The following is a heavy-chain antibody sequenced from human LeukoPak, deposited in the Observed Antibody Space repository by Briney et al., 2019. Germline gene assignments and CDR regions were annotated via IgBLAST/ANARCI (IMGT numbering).Heavy chain of an antibody. CDR3: AKGGGYDFRYYYYYMDV. J-gene: IGHJ6*03. CDR2: ISYDGSNK. D-gene: IGHD5-12*01. Sequence: GRSLRLSCAASGFTFSSYGMHWVRQAPGKGLGWVAVISYDGSNKYYADSVKGRFTISRDNSKNTLYLQMNSLRAEDTAVYYCAKGGGYDFRYYYYYMDVWGKGTTVTVSS. V-gene: IGHV3-30*18. CDR1: GFTFSSYG.